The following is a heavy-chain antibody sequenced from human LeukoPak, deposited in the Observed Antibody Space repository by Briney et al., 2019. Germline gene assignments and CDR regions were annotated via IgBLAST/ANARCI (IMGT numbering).Heavy chain of an antibody. CDR2: ISGSGGST. D-gene: IGHD6-19*01. Sequence: PGGSLRLSCAASGFTFSSYGMSWVRQAPGKGLEWVSAISGSGGSTYYADSVKGRFTISRDNSKNTLYLQMNSLRAEDTAVYYCAKRSSGWYYFDYWGQGTLVTVSS. V-gene: IGHV3-23*01. CDR3: AKRSSGWYYFDY. CDR1: GFTFSSYG. J-gene: IGHJ4*02.